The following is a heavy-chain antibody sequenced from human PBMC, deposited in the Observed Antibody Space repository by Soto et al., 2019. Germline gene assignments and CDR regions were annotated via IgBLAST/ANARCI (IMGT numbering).Heavy chain of an antibody. V-gene: IGHV3-73*01. Sequence: EVQLVESGGGLVQPGGSLKLSCAASGFTFSGSAMHWVRQASGKGLEWVGRIRSKANSYAPAYAASVKGRFTISRDDSKNTAYLQMNSLKTEETAVYYCTMTTVTTWGYWGQGTLVTVSS. J-gene: IGHJ4*02. CDR1: GFTFSGSA. CDR2: IRSKANSYAP. CDR3: TMTTVTTWGY. D-gene: IGHD4-17*01.